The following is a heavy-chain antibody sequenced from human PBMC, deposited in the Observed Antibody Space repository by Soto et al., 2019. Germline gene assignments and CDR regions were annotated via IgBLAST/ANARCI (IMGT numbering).Heavy chain of an antibody. CDR3: ARDRDGGYYVDY. CDR1: GYTFTSYY. V-gene: IGHV1-46*01. CDR2: INPSDGST. Sequence: QVQLVQSGAEVKKPGASVKVSCKASGYTFTSYYMHWVRQAPGQGLEWMGIINPSDGSTDYAQKFQGRVTMTRDTSTNTVYMELSSLRSEDTAVYYCARDRDGGYYVDYWGQGTLVTVSS. D-gene: IGHD4-17*01. J-gene: IGHJ4*02.